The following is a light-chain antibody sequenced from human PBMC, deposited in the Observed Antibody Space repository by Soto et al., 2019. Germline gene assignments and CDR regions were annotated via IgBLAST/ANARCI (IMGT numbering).Light chain of an antibody. CDR1: SSDVGGYNY. J-gene: IGLJ2*01. CDR2: DVS. Sequence: QYALTQPASVSGSPGQSITISCTGTSSDVGGYNYVSWYQQHPGKAPKLMIYDVSNRPSGVSNRFSGSKSVNTATLTISGLQAEDEADYYFSSYTSSSSVVFGGGTKVTV. CDR3: SSYTSSSSVV. V-gene: IGLV2-14*01.